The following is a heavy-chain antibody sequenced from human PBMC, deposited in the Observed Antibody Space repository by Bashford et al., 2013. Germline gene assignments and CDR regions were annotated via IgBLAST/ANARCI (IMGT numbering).Heavy chain of an antibody. CDR3: AHNRNYYDSSGPNFGY. D-gene: IGHD3-22*01. J-gene: IGHJ4*02. CDR1: IFTQHHWSG. Sequence: SGPTLGETHRDPHADLHLLWIFTQHHWSGCGLDPSAPRKGPGWLALIYWNDDKRYRPSLKNRLTITKDTSKNRVVLTVTNMDPVDTATYYCAHNRNYYDSSGPNFGYWGQGTLVTVSS. V-gene: IGHV2-5*01. CDR2: IYWNDDK.